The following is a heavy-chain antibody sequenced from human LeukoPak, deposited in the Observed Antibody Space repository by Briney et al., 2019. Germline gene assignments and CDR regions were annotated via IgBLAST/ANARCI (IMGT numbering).Heavy chain of an antibody. CDR2: ISSSSSYI. D-gene: IGHD3-22*01. V-gene: IGHV3-21*01. J-gene: IGHJ4*02. Sequence: GGSLRLSCAASGFTFSSYSMDWVRQAPGKGLEWVSSISSSSSYIYYADSVKGRFTISRDNAKNSLYLQMNSLRAEDTAVYYCARDHYDSSGYYSYWGQGTLVTASS. CDR1: GFTFSSYS. CDR3: ARDHYDSSGYYSY.